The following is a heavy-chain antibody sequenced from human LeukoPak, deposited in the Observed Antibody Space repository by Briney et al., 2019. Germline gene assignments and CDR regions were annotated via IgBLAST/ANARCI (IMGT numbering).Heavy chain of an antibody. Sequence: GGSLRLSCAASGFTFSSYWMHWVRQAPGKGLVWVSRINSDGSSTSYADSVKGRFTISRDNAKNTLYLQMNSLRAEDTAVYYCARDGGIDWLLFSPYFDYWGQGTLVTVSS. D-gene: IGHD3-9*01. V-gene: IGHV3-74*01. CDR1: GFTFSSYW. J-gene: IGHJ4*02. CDR2: INSDGSST. CDR3: ARDGGIDWLLFSPYFDY.